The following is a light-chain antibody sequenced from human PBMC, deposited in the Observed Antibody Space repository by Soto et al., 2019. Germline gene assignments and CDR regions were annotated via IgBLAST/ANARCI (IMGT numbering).Light chain of an antibody. Sequence: QSALAQPSSVSGSPGQSITISCTGTSTDVGGYNYVSWYQHHPGKGPKLIIYEVSNRPSGVSDRFSGSKSGNKASLIISNLEAEDESDYYCGSYTSTDTPFVLGTGTKVTV. CDR3: GSYTSTDTPFV. CDR2: EVS. V-gene: IGLV2-14*01. CDR1: STDVGGYNY. J-gene: IGLJ1*01.